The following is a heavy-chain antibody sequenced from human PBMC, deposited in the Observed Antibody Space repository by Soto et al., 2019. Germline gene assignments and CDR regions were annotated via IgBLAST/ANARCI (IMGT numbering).Heavy chain of an antibody. V-gene: IGHV3-23*01. CDR2: ISGSGFNT. D-gene: IGHD3-9*01. J-gene: IGHJ6*02. CDR1: GFTFSSYA. CDR3: VRGDHDNQYYRGMDV. Sequence: GGSLRLSCAASGFTFSSYAMTWVRQAPGKGLEWVSGISGSGFNTYSADSAKGRFTISRDNSENTLYLQMHSLRAEDKAVYYCVRGDHDNQYYRGMDVWGQGTTVTVSS.